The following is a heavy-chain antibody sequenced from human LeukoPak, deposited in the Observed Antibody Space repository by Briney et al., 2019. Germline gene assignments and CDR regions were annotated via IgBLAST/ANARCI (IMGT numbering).Heavy chain of an antibody. V-gene: IGHV3-23*01. CDR3: AKVPYSDYGSGRPPFMDV. CDR1: GFAITPYW. D-gene: IGHD3-10*01. CDR2: ISGSGGDT. J-gene: IGHJ6*02. Sequence: GGSLRLSCAASGFAITPYWMHWVRQVPGKGLVWVSTISGSGGDTYYADSVKGRFTISRDNSKNTLYLQMNSLRAEDTAIHYCAKVPYSDYGSGRPPFMDVWGQGTTVAVSS.